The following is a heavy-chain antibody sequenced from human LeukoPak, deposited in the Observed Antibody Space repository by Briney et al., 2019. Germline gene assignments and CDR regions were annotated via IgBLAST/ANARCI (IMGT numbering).Heavy chain of an antibody. CDR1: GFDFSNYG. D-gene: IGHD6-13*01. J-gene: IGHJ4*02. Sequence: GRSLRLSCAVSGFDFSNYGLHWVRQAPGKGLEWVAAIASNGGSEYYADSVKGRFTISRDNSKNTLFLQMNSLRPDDTAVYYCAKRGHYSINWYHYFDYWGQGTLVTVSS. V-gene: IGHV3-30*18. CDR2: IASNGGSE. CDR3: AKRGHYSINWYHYFDY.